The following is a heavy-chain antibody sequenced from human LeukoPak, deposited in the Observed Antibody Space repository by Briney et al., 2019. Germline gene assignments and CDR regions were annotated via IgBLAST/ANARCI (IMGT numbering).Heavy chain of an antibody. Sequence: ASVKVSCKASGYTFTTYAIHWVRQAPGQRLEWTGWIDAGNAKTRYSQKFQGRVTITRDTSASTMYMDLSSLRSEDTAVYYCARDMGSGSLHYWGQGTLVTVSS. V-gene: IGHV1-3*01. J-gene: IGHJ4*02. CDR3: ARDMGSGSLHY. CDR2: IDAGNAKT. CDR1: GYTFTTYA. D-gene: IGHD1-26*01.